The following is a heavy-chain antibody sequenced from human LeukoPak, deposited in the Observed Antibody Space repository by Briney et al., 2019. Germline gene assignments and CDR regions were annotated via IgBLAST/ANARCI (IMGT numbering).Heavy chain of an antibody. CDR3: ARDDGYSYGYYY. Sequence: ASVKVSCKASGYTFTSYGVSWVRQAPGHGLEWIGWISAYNGNTKYAQKLQGRVTMNTDASTSTAYMELRSLRSDDTAVYYCARDDGYSYGYYYWGQGTLVTVSS. V-gene: IGHV1-18*01. D-gene: IGHD5-18*01. CDR1: GYTFTSYG. CDR2: ISAYNGNT. J-gene: IGHJ4*02.